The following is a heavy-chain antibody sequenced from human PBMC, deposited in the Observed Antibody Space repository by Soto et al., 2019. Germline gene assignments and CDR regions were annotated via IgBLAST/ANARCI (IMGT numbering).Heavy chain of an antibody. D-gene: IGHD6-6*01. CDR1: GFTFSSYA. CDR3: AREIGSSSPTLGGDAFDS. Sequence: ESGGGVVQPGRSLRLSCAASGFTFSSYAMHWVRQAPGKGLEWVAVISYDGSNKYYADSVKGRFTISRDNSKNTLYLQMNSLRAEDTAVYYCAREIGSSSPTLGGDAFDSWGQGTMVTVSS. J-gene: IGHJ3*02. CDR2: ISYDGSNK. V-gene: IGHV3-30-3*01.